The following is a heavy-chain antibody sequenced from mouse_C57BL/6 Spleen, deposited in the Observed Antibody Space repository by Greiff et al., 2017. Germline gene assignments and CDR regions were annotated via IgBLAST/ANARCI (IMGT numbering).Heavy chain of an antibody. CDR2: ISSGGSYT. Sequence: EVQLQQSGGDLVKPGGSLKLSCAASGFTFSSYGMSWVRQTPDKRLEWVATISSGGSYTYYPDSVKGRFTISRDNAKNTLYLQMSSLKSEDTAMYYCAREGGITTAHYFDYWGQGTTLTVSS. CDR3: AREGGITTAHYFDY. D-gene: IGHD1-2*01. V-gene: IGHV5-6*01. CDR1: GFTFSSYG. J-gene: IGHJ2*01.